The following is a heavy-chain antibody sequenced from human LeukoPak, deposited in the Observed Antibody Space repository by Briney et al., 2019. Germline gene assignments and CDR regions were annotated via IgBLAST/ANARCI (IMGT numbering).Heavy chain of an antibody. Sequence: GGSLRLSCTASGFTFSSYAMRWFRQAPGRGLEWVSAIDGSGGSTYYADSVKGRFTISRDNSRNTLYLQMNSLRAEDTAIYYCAKDRRLPWDYFDSWGQGTLVTVSS. CDR2: IDGSGGST. D-gene: IGHD5-12*01. CDR3: AKDRRLPWDYFDS. V-gene: IGHV3-23*01. J-gene: IGHJ4*02. CDR1: GFTFSSYA.